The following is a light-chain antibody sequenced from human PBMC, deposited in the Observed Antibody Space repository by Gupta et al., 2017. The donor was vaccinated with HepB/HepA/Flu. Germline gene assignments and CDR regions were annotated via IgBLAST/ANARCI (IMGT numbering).Light chain of an antibody. CDR2: DAS. V-gene: IGKV1-33*01. Sequence: DTQMTQSPSSLSASVGDRATITCQASQDISNFLNWYQQKPGKAPKLLIYDASNLETGVPSRFSGSGSGTDFTFTISSLQPEDIATYYCQQYDNLIFTFGPGTKVDIK. CDR3: QQYDNLIFT. CDR1: QDISNF. J-gene: IGKJ3*01.